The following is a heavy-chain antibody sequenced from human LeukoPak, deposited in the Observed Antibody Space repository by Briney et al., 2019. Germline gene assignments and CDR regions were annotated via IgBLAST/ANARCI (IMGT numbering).Heavy chain of an antibody. Sequence: SQTLSLTCAISGDSVSSNSAGWNWIRQSPSRGLEWLGRTYYRSKWYNDYAVSVKSRITINPDTSKNQFSLQLNSVTPEDTAVYYCARASITGTTIYQNWFDPWGQGTLVTVSS. CDR2: TYYRSKWYN. V-gene: IGHV6-1*01. J-gene: IGHJ5*02. CDR1: GDSVSSNSAG. CDR3: ARASITGTTIYQNWFDP. D-gene: IGHD1-7*01.